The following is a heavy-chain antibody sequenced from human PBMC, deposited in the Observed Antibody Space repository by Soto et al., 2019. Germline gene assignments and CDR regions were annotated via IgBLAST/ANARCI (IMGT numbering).Heavy chain of an antibody. CDR3: ARGLGYCSSTSCYGVDPWFDP. CDR1: GFTVSSSY. Sequence: GGSLRLSCAASGFTVSSSYMSWVRQAPGKGLEWASVIYSGGSTYYADSVKGRFTISRDNSKNTLYLQMNSLRAEDTAVYYCARGLGYCSSTSCYGVDPWFDPWGQGTLVTVSS. V-gene: IGHV3-53*01. D-gene: IGHD2-2*01. CDR2: IYSGGST. J-gene: IGHJ5*02.